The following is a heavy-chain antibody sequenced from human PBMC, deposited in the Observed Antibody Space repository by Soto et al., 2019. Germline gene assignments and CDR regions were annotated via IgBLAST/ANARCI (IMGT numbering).Heavy chain of an antibody. Sequence: QIQLVQSGAEVKKPGASVKVSCKASGYAFNRYGLTWVRQAPGQGFEWMGWISAYNGNTNYAQNLQGRVTMTTDTYTSTAYMELRNLNSDDTAVYYCARSYCSTSTCYSYWFDPWGQGTLVTVSS. D-gene: IGHD2-2*02. J-gene: IGHJ5*02. CDR3: ARSYCSTSTCYSYWFDP. CDR2: ISAYNGNT. CDR1: GYAFNRYG. V-gene: IGHV1-18*04.